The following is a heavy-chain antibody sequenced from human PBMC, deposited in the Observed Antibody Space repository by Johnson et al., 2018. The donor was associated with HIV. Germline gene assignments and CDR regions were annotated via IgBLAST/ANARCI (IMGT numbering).Heavy chain of an antibody. D-gene: IGHD1-14*01. CDR3: ARDSSTTDVAFDI. CDR2: IKEDGREK. V-gene: IGHV3-7*01. Sequence: VQLVESGGGLVQPGGSLRLSCAASGFTFSTYWMSWVRQAPGKGLEWVANIKEDGREKYSVDSLKGRFTISRDNAKNSLYLQMNSLRGEDTAVYYCARDSSTTDVAFDIWGQGTMVTVSS. CDR1: GFTFSTYW. J-gene: IGHJ3*02.